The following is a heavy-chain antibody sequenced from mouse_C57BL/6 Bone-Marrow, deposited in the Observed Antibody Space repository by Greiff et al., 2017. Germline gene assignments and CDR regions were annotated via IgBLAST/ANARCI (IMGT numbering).Heavy chain of an antibody. CDR1: GFTFSDYY. CDR2: ISNGGGST. D-gene: IGHD3-2*02. CDR3: ERPQTAQDREYAMDY. V-gene: IGHV5-12*01. Sequence: EVQGVESGGGLVQPGGSLKLSCAASGFTFSDYYMYWVRQTPEKRLEWVAYISNGGGSTYYPDTVKGRFTISRDNAKNTLYLQMSRLKSEDTAMYYCERPQTAQDREYAMDYWGQGTSVTVSS. J-gene: IGHJ4*01.